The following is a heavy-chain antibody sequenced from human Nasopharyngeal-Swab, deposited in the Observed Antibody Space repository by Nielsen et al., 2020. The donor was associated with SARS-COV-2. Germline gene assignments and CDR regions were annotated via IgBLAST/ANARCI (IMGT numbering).Heavy chain of an antibody. Sequence: GASLKISCAASGFTFSNAWMSWVRQAPGKGLEWVGRIKSKTDGGTTDYAAPVKGRFTISRDDSKNTLYLQMNSLKTEDTAVYYCPTGGRWELRPIDYWGQGTLVTVSS. CDR2: IKSKTDGGTT. V-gene: IGHV3-15*01. CDR1: GFTFSNAW. CDR3: PTGGRWELRPIDY. J-gene: IGHJ4*02. D-gene: IGHD1-26*01.